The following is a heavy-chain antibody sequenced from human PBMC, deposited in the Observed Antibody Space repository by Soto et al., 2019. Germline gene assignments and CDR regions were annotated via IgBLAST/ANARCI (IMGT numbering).Heavy chain of an antibody. Sequence: TETLSLTCTVSGGSISSYYWSWIRQPPGKGLEWIGYIYYSGSTNYNPSLKSRVTISVDTSKNQFSLKLSSVTAADTAVYYCARHRKNIAAAVYFQHWGQGTLVTVSS. CDR3: ARHRKNIAAAVYFQH. CDR1: GGSISSYY. V-gene: IGHV4-59*08. J-gene: IGHJ1*01. D-gene: IGHD6-13*01. CDR2: IYYSGST.